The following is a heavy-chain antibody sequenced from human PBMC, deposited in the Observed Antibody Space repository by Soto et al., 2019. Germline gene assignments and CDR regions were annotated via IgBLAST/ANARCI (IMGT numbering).Heavy chain of an antibody. J-gene: IGHJ3*02. CDR2: ISGSGGST. D-gene: IGHD3-10*01. V-gene: IGHV3-23*01. CDR3: AKDIPGSYPNFDAFDI. CDR1: GFTFSSYA. Sequence: GGSLRLSCAASGFTFSSYAMSWVRQAPGKGLEWVSAISGSGGSTYYADSVKGRFTISRDNSKNTLYLQMNSLRAEDTAVYYCAKDIPGSYPNFDAFDIWGQGTMVTVS.